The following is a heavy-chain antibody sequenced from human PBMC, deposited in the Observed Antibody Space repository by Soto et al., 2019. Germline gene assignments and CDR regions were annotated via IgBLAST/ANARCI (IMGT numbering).Heavy chain of an antibody. CDR3: ASWGSPLPPHTVTTRHNDAFDI. D-gene: IGHD4-17*01. J-gene: IGHJ3*02. CDR2: FDPEDGET. V-gene: IGHV1-24*01. CDR1: GYTLTELS. Sequence: ASVKVSCKVSGYTLTELSMHWVRQAPGKGLEWMGGFDPEDGETIYAQKFQGRVTMTEDTSTDTAYMELSSLRSEDTAVYYCASWGSPLPPHTVTTRHNDAFDIWGQGTMVTVSS.